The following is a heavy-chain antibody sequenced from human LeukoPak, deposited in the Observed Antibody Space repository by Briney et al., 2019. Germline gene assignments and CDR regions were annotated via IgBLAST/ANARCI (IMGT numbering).Heavy chain of an antibody. J-gene: IGHJ6*03. CDR2: IYTSGST. V-gene: IGHV4-4*07. CDR1: GGSISSYY. Sequence: PSETLSLTCTVSGGSISSYYWSWIRQPAGKGLEWIGRIYTSGSTNYNPSLKSRVTMSVDTSKNQFSLKLSSVTAADTAVYYCARQGYGDSLGYYYMDVWVKGTTVTVSS. CDR3: ARQGYGDSLGYYYMDV. D-gene: IGHD4-17*01.